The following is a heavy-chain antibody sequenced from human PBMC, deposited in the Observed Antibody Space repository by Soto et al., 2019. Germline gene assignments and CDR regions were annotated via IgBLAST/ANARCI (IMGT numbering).Heavy chain of an antibody. Sequence: QVQLVQSGDEVRKPGSSVKVSCKASGYIFVNYGIAWVRQAPGQGLEWMGWISPYSGNTHYASKVQCRLTITTNTTTIPAYMDLGSLTSDDTAVYYCAMVDNYVTPTPQDVWGQGTTVTVSS. D-gene: IGHD3-16*01. CDR2: ISPYSGNT. J-gene: IGHJ6*02. CDR3: AMVDNYVTPTPQDV. CDR1: GYIFVNYG. V-gene: IGHV1-18*01.